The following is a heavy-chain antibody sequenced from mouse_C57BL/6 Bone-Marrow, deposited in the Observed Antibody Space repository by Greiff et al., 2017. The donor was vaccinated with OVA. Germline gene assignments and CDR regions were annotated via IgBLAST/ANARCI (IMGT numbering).Heavy chain of an antibody. Sequence: VKVVESGAELVRPGASVTLSCKASGYTFTDYEMHWVKQTPVHGLEWIGAIDPETGGTAYNQKFKGKAILTADKSSSTAYMELRSLTSEDSAVYYCTRSGDYAVDYWGQGTTLTVSS. CDR1: GYTFTDYE. J-gene: IGHJ2*01. D-gene: IGHD2-4*01. CDR3: TRSGDYAVDY. V-gene: IGHV1-15*01. CDR2: IDPETGGT.